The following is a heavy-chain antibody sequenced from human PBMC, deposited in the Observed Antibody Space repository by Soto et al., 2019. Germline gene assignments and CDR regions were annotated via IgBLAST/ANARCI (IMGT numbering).Heavy chain of an antibody. CDR1: GGSISSYY. CDR3: ARKTTVTTNGDYYYYMDV. V-gene: IGHV4-59*01. CDR2: IYYSGST. J-gene: IGHJ6*03. Sequence: PSETLSLTSTVSGGSISSYYWSWIWQPPGKGLEWIGYIYYSGSTNYNPSLKSRVTISVDTSKNQFSLKLSSVTAADTAVYYCARKTTVTTNGDYYYYMDVWGKGTTVTVS. D-gene: IGHD4-17*01.